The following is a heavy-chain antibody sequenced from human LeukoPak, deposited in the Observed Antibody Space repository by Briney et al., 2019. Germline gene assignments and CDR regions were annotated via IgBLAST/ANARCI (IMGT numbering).Heavy chain of an antibody. V-gene: IGHV3-64D*09. D-gene: IGHD1-26*01. Sequence: GGSLRLSCSGPGFSFSSMHWVRQAPGKGLEYVSGISSSGGSTNYADSVKGRLTISRDNSKNTVYLQMSSLRVEDTAVYYCVRGRTTIVGYFDYWGQETLVTVSS. CDR2: ISSSGGST. CDR3: VRGRTTIVGYFDY. J-gene: IGHJ4*02. CDR1: GFSFSS.